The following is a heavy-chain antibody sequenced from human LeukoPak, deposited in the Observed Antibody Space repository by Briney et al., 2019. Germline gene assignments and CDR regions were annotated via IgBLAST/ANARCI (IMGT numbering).Heavy chain of an antibody. CDR3: ARDYTVTTYYYYGMDV. Sequence: LRLSCAASGFTFSSYSMNWVRQHPGKGLEWIGYIYYSGNTYYNPSLKSRVTISVDTSKNQFSLKLSSVTAADTAVYYCARDYTVTTYYYYGMDVWGQGTTVTVSS. V-gene: IGHV4-31*02. CDR1: GFTFSSYS. D-gene: IGHD4-11*01. CDR2: IYYSGNT. J-gene: IGHJ6*02.